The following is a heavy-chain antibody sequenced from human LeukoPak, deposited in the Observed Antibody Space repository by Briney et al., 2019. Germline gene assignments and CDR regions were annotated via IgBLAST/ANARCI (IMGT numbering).Heavy chain of an antibody. Sequence: PGGSLRLSCVASGITFRNYWMSWVRQAPGKGLEWVANINPDGSTQNYVHSVKGRFTISRGNAKNSLSLQMNSLRAEDTAVYYCATEPGIGYAFDIWGQGTMVTVSS. CDR1: GITFRNYW. V-gene: IGHV3-7*01. CDR2: INPDGSTQ. J-gene: IGHJ3*02. D-gene: IGHD2-15*01. CDR3: ATEPGIGYAFDI.